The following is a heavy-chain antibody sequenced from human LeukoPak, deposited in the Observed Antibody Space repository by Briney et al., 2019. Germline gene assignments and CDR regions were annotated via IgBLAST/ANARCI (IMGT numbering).Heavy chain of an antibody. CDR1: GFSFTSYE. J-gene: IGHJ4*02. D-gene: IGHD3-3*01. CDR2: ISNSGSIT. Sequence: GGSLRLSCATSGFSFTSYEMNWVRQVPGKGLEWISYISNSGSITSYSESVKGRFTISRDNTKNSLYLLMNNLRPEDTGVYYCARDRPTGASRVFLVQWGQGTLVTVSS. CDR3: ARDRPTGASRVFLVQ. V-gene: IGHV3-48*03.